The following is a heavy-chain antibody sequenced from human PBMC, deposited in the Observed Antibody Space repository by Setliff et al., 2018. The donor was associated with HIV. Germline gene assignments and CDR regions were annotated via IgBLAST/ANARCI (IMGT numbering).Heavy chain of an antibody. CDR2: IYIGGSA. J-gene: IGHJ4*02. CDR3: ARRVVITTGSYYFDY. D-gene: IGHD3-22*01. Sequence: SETLSLTCTVSGGSISSYYWSWIRQPAGKGLEWIGHIYIGGSANYNPSLKSRVTMSIDTSKNHFSLKLSSVTPADTAVYYCARRVVITTGSYYFDYWGQGIPVTVSS. V-gene: IGHV4-4*07. CDR1: GGSISSYY.